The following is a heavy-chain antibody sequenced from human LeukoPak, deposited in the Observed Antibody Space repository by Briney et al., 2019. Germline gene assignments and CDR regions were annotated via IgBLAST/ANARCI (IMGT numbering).Heavy chain of an antibody. D-gene: IGHD2-15*01. V-gene: IGHV3-48*04. CDR3: APRVVGSAPFDY. J-gene: IGHJ4*02. CDR2: ISSSGSTI. CDR1: GFTFSSYS. Sequence: GGSLRLSCAASGFTFSSYSMNWVRQAPGKGLVWVSYISSSGSTIYYADPVKGRFTISRDNAKNSLYLQMNSLRAEDTAVYYCAPRVVGSAPFDYWGQGTLVTVSS.